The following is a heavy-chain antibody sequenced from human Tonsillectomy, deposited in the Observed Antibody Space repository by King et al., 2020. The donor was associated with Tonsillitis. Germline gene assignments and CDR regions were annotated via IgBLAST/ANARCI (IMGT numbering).Heavy chain of an antibody. CDR3: ANAYSSSWYKYFQH. CDR2: ISGGGGST. D-gene: IGHD6-13*01. J-gene: IGHJ1*01. V-gene: IGHV3-23*04. Sequence: VQLVESGGGLVQPGGSLRLSCAASGFTFSSYAMNWVRQAPGKGLEWVSAISGGGGSTYYADSVKGRFTISRDNSKYTLYLQMNSLRAEDTALYYCANAYSSSWYKYFQHWGQGTLVTVSS. CDR1: GFTFSSYA.